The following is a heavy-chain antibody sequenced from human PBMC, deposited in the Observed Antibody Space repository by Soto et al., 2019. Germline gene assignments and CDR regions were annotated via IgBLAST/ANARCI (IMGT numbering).Heavy chain of an antibody. CDR1: GGSIISGGDY. CDR2: IYYSGST. D-gene: IGHD3-16*02. CDR3: ARRRDSRLRLGELSLYSTFGYFDY. J-gene: IGHJ4*02. V-gene: IGHV4-31*03. Sequence: PSETLSLTCTVSGGSIISGGDYWSWIRKHPGKGLEWIGYIYYSGSTYYNPSLKSRVTISVDTSKNQFSLKLSSVTAADTAVYYCARRRDSRLRLGELSLYSTFGYFDYWGQGTLVTVSS.